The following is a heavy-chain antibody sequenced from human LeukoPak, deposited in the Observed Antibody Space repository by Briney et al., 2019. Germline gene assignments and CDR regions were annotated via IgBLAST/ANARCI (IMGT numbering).Heavy chain of an antibody. D-gene: IGHD2-21*01. Sequence: ASVKVSCKASGGTFSSYAISWVRQAPGQGLEWMGGIIPIFGTANYAQKFQGRVTITADESTSTAYMELSSLRSEDTAVYYCARERTIASRDAFGIWGQGTMVTVSS. CDR1: GGTFSSYA. CDR2: IIPIFGTA. CDR3: ARERTIASRDAFGI. J-gene: IGHJ3*02. V-gene: IGHV1-69*13.